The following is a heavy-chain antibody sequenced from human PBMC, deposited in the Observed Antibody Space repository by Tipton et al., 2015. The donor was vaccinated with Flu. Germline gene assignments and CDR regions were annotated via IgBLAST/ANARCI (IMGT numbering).Heavy chain of an antibody. J-gene: IGHJ3*02. V-gene: IGHV4-61*02. CDR1: GDSISSNTYY. Sequence: TLSLTCTVSGDSISSNTYYWSWIRQPAGKGLEWVGRIYYSGSVNYNPSLKSRLTISIDLPKNQFSLRLSSVTAADTAVYYCARGLYSSSWSAFDIWGQGTMVTVSS. D-gene: IGHD6-13*01. CDR2: IYYSGSV. CDR3: ARGLYSSSWSAFDI.